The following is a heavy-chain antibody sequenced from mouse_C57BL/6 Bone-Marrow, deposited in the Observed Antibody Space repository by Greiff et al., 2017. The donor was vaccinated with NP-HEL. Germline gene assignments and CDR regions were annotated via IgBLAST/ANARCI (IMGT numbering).Heavy chain of an antibody. CDR2: INPNNGGT. D-gene: IGHD1-1*01. J-gene: IGHJ3*01. Sequence: EVQLQQSGPELVKPGASVKIPCKASGYTFTDYNMDWVKQSHGKSLEWIGDINPNNGGTIYNQKFKGKATLTVDKSSSTAYMERRSLTSEDTAVYYCARGGYYGSSPAWFAYWGQGTLVTVSA. V-gene: IGHV1-18*01. CDR3: ARGGYYGSSPAWFAY. CDR1: GYTFTDYN.